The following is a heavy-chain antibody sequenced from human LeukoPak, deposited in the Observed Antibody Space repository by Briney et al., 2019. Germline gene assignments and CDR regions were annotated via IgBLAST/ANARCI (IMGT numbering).Heavy chain of an antibody. V-gene: IGHV3-23*01. CDR2: ISGSGGST. D-gene: IGHD3-22*01. Sequence: GGSLRLSCAASGFTFSSYAMSWVRQAPGKGLEWVSAISGSGGSTYYADSVKGRFTISRDNSKNTLYLQMNSLRAEDTAVYYCAKSYYYDSSGYTPPYYFDYWGQGTLVTVSS. CDR1: GFTFSSYA. CDR3: AKSYYYDSSGYTPPYYFDY. J-gene: IGHJ4*02.